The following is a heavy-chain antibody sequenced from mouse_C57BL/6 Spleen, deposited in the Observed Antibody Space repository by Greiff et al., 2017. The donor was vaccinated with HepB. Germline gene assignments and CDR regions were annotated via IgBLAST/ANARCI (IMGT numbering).Heavy chain of an antibody. D-gene: IGHD1-1*01. CDR2: IYPGDGDT. V-gene: IGHV1-82*01. CDR3: ARHYYGSSPFDY. CDR1: GYAFSSSW. J-gene: IGHJ2*01. Sequence: QVQLQQSGPELVKPGASVKISCKASGYAFSSSWMNWVKQRPGKGLEWIGRIYPGDGDTNYNGKCKGKATLTADKSSSTAYMQLSSLTSEDCAVYFCARHYYGSSPFDYWGEGTTLTVSS.